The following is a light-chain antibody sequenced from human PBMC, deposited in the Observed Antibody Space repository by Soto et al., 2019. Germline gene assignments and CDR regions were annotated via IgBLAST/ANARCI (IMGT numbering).Light chain of an antibody. CDR3: QQYDSWPRT. V-gene: IGKV3-15*01. J-gene: IGKJ1*01. Sequence: EIVMTQSPATLSVSPGERATLSCRASQSVSTHLAWYQHKPGQAPRLLMYGASTRDTGVPARFSGSGSGTEVTLPISSLQSEDFAVYYCQQYDSWPRTFGQGTKVEIK. CDR1: QSVSTH. CDR2: GAS.